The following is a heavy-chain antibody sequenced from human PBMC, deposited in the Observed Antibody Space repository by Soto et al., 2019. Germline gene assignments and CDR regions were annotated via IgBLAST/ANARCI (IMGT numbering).Heavy chain of an antibody. D-gene: IGHD3-22*01. Sequence: PSETLSLTCTISGVSISSGKWWSWVRQPPGEGLEWIGEIFHTGNTDYKPSLKSRVFILVDKSKNQFSLNLDSVTAADTAVYYCARNLFDSRGYPPEVWGQGILVTVSS. CDR2: IFHTGNT. J-gene: IGHJ4*02. CDR3: ARNLFDSRGYPPEV. CDR1: GVSISSGKW. V-gene: IGHV4-4*02.